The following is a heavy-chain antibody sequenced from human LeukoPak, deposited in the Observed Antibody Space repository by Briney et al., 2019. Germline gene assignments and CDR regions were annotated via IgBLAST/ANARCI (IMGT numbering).Heavy chain of an antibody. D-gene: IGHD3-10*01. CDR2: ISHDGSEK. Sequence: GGSLRLSCAASGFTFSSYAMNWVRQAPGKGLEWVAVISHDGSEKYYADSVKGRFTISRDNAENMLYLQMNTLGAEDTAVYYCARDIVSGSGSLDYWGQGTLVTVSS. J-gene: IGHJ4*02. CDR1: GFTFSSYA. V-gene: IGHV3-30*03. CDR3: ARDIVSGSGSLDY.